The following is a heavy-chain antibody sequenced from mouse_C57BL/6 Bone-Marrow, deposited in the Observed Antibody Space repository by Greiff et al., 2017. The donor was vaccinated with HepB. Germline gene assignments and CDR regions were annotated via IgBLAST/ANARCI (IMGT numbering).Heavy chain of an antibody. CDR2: IDPSDSYT. Sequence: QVQLQQPGAELVRPGTSVKLSCKASGYTFTSYWMHWVKQRPGQGLEWIGVIDPSDSYTNYNQKFKGKATLTVDTSSSTAYMQLSSLTSEDSAVYYCARSLSLLLYYFDYWGQGTTLTVSS. CDR1: GYTFTSYW. J-gene: IGHJ2*01. V-gene: IGHV1-59*01. CDR3: ARSLSLLLYYFDY. D-gene: IGHD1-1*01.